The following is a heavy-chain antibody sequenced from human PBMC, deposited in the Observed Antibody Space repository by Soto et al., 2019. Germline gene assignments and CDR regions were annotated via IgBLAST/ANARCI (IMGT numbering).Heavy chain of an antibody. Sequence: SETLSLTCTVSGGSISSSSYYWGWIRQPPGKGLEWIGSIYCSGSTYYNPSLKSRVTISVDTSKNQLSLKLSSVTAADTAVYYCARQKGSSRGFYYYGMDVWGQGTTVTVSS. CDR2: IYCSGST. CDR3: ARQKGSSRGFYYYGMDV. V-gene: IGHV4-39*01. D-gene: IGHD6-13*01. CDR1: GGSISSSSYY. J-gene: IGHJ6*02.